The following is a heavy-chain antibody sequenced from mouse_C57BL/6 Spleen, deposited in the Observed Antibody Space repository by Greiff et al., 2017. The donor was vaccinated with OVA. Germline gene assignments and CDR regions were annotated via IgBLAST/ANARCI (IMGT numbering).Heavy chain of an antibody. Sequence: QVQLQQSGPELVKPGASVKISCKASGYAFSSSWMNWVKQRPGKGLEWIGRIYPGDGDTNYNGKFKGKATLTADKSSSTAYMQLSGLTSEDSAVYFCARPPVYCGSSEGYFDVWGTGTTVTVSS. J-gene: IGHJ1*03. V-gene: IGHV1-82*01. D-gene: IGHD1-1*01. CDR2: IYPGDGDT. CDR1: GYAFSSSW. CDR3: ARPPVYCGSSEGYFDV.